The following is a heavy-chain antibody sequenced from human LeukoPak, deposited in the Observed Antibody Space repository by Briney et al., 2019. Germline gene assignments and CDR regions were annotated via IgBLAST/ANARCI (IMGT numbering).Heavy chain of an antibody. CDR2: ISSSSYI. CDR1: GFTFSSYS. CDR3: ASDSLYGDYFDY. J-gene: IGHJ4*02. V-gene: IGHV3-21*01. D-gene: IGHD4-17*01. Sequence: GGSLRLSCAASGFTFSSYSMNWVRQAPGKGLEWVSSISSSSYIYYTDSVKGRFTISRDNAKNSLYLQMNGLRAEDTAVYYCASDSLYGDYFDYWGQGTLVTVSS.